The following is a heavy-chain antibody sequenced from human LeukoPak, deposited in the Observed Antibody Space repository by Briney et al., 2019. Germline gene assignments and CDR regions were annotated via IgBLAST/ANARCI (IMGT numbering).Heavy chain of an antibody. CDR2: INTNTGNP. V-gene: IGHV7-4-1*02. D-gene: IGHD6-19*01. CDR3: ASLYSSGWYF. J-gene: IGHJ4*02. CDR1: GYTFTSYA. Sequence: AASVKVSCKASGYTFTSYAMNWVRQAPGQGLEWMGWINTNTGNPTYAQGFTGRFVFSLDTSVSTAYLQISSLKAEDTAVYHCASLYSSGWYFWGQGTLVTVSS.